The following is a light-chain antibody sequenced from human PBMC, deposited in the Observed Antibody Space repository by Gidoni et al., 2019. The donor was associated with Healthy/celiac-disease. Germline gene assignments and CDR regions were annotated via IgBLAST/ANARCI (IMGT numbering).Light chain of an antibody. CDR1: ALPKQY. Sequence: SSELPQPPSVSVAPGQTARITCSGDALPKQYAYWYQQKPGQAPVLVIYKDSERPPGIPERFSGSSSGTTVTLTISGVQAEDEADYYCQSADSSGTHVVFGGGTKLTVL. CDR3: QSADSSGTHVV. V-gene: IGLV3-25*03. CDR2: KDS. J-gene: IGLJ2*01.